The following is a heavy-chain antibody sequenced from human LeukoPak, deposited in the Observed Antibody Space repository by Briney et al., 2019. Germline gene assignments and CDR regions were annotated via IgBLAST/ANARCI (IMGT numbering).Heavy chain of an antibody. V-gene: IGHV1-2*02. CDR3: SRVRIDAAGRGLDY. CDR2: VSAYSGDT. D-gene: IGHD6-13*01. Sequence: ASVKVSCKASGYTFTGHYMHWVRQAPGQGLEWMGWVSAYSGDTNYAQSFQGRVTMTRDTSISTVYMELSSLTSDDTAVYFCSRVRIDAAGRGLDYWVQGTPVTVSS. CDR1: GYTFTGHY. J-gene: IGHJ4*02.